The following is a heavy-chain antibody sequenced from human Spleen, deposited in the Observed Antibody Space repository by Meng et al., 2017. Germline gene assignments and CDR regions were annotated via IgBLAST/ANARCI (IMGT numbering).Heavy chain of an antibody. V-gene: IGHV4-30-4*01. Sequence: VQLQESGPGLVKPSQTLFLTCTVPGGSISNSDYYWSWIRQPPGKGLEWIGYIHFSGSTYYNPSLNSRITISVDTSKNQFSLKLSSVTAADTAVYYCARQRYRGVIGYWGQGALVTVSS. CDR2: IHFSGST. J-gene: IGHJ4*02. CDR3: ARQRYRGVIGY. D-gene: IGHD3-10*01. CDR1: GGSISNSDYY.